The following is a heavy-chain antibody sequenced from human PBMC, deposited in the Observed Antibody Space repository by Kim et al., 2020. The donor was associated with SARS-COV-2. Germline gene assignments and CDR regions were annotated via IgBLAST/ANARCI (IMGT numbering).Heavy chain of an antibody. Sequence: SLRLSCAASGFAFSGSAMHWVRQASGPGLEWVGRIRSKPNSYATAYAAPVKGRFTISREASKNTAYLQLTHLNPADTAVYYCTRVPGTTGAFGAAFDMGGQGKRVTVSS. CDR3: TRVPGTTGAFGAAFDM. CDR2: IRSKPNSYAT. CDR1: GFAFSGSA. V-gene: IGHV3-73*01. J-gene: IGHJ3*02. D-gene: IGHD1-1*01.